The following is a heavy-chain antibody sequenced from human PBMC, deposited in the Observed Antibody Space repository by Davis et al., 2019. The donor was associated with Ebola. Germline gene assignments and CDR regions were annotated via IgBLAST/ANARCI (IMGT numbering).Heavy chain of an antibody. V-gene: IGHV1-18*01. CDR3: AREQYSGYEDY. CDR2: ISAYNGNT. J-gene: IGHJ4*02. Sequence: ASVKVSCKASGGTFSSYAISWVRQAPGQGLEWMGWISAYNGNTNYAQKLQGRVTVTTDTSTSTAYMELSSLRSEDTAVYYCAREQYSGYEDYWGQGTLVTVSS. D-gene: IGHD5-12*01. CDR1: GGTFSSYA.